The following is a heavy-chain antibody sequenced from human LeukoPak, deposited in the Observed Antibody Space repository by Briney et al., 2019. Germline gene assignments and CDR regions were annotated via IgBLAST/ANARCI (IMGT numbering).Heavy chain of an antibody. J-gene: IGHJ2*01. D-gene: IGHD2-2*01. V-gene: IGHV4-59*01. Sequence: SETLSLTCTVSGGSISSYYWSWIRQPPGKGLEWIGYIYYSGSTNYNPSLKSRVTISVDTSKNQFSLKLSSVTAADTAVYYCARCRSYCSSTSCSHWYFDLWGRGTLVTVSS. CDR3: ARCRSYCSSTSCSHWYFDL. CDR2: IYYSGST. CDR1: GGSISSYY.